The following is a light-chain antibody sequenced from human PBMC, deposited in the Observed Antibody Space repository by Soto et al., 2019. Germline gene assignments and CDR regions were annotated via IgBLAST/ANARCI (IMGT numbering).Light chain of an antibody. CDR3: QHYNSYSEA. Sequence: IQMTQSPSSRSASVGDRVTITCRASQTISSWLAWYQQKPGKAPKLLIYKASTLKSGVPSRFSGSGSGTEFSLTISRLQPDDFATYYCQHYNSYSEAFGQGTKVDIK. CDR1: QTISSW. J-gene: IGKJ1*01. CDR2: KAS. V-gene: IGKV1-5*03.